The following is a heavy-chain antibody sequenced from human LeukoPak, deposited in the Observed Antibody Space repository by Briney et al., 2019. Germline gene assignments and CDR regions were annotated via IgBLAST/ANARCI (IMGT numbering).Heavy chain of an antibody. J-gene: IGHJ5*02. CDR1: GGSFSGYY. CDR3: ARVFPGVPAAIFAYNWFDP. CDR2: INHSGST. D-gene: IGHD2-2*01. V-gene: IGHV4-34*01. Sequence: PSETLSLTCAVYGGSFSGYYWSWIRQPPGKGLEWIGEINHSGSTNYNPSLKSRVTISVDTSKNQFSLKLSSVTAADTAVYYCARVFPGVPAAIFAYNWFDPWGQGTLVTDSS.